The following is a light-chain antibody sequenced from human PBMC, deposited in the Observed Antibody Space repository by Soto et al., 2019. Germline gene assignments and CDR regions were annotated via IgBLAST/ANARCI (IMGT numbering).Light chain of an antibody. Sequence: SVLTQPASVSGSPGQSITISCTGTSSDLAIYNYVSWYQQQPGKAPKLMIYQVTNRPSGVSNRFSGSRSGNTASLTISGLQAEDEAGYYCRPYPDTSHSVLGSGPNATVL. J-gene: IGLJ1*01. CDR1: SSDLAIYNY. CDR2: QVT. CDR3: RPYPDTSHSV. V-gene: IGLV2-14*01.